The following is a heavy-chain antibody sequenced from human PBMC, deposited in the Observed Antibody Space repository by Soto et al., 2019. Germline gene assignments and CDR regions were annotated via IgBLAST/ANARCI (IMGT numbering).Heavy chain of an antibody. Sequence: SETPSLTCTVSGGSISSGGYYWSWIRQHPGKGLEWIGYIYYSGSTYYNPSLKSRVTISVDTSKNQFSLKLSSVTAADTAVYYCARMDIVVVVAATGRALDWYFDLWGRGTMVTVSS. CDR3: ARMDIVVVVAATGRALDWYFDL. CDR2: IYYSGST. J-gene: IGHJ2*01. D-gene: IGHD2-15*01. V-gene: IGHV4-31*03. CDR1: GGSISSGGYY.